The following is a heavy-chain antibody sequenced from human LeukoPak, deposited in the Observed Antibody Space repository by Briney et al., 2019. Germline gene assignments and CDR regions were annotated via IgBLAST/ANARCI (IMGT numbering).Heavy chain of an antibody. V-gene: IGHV4-34*01. CDR2: INHSGST. Sequence: SETLSLTCAVYGGSFSGYYWSWIPQPPGKGLEWIGEINHSGSTNYNPSLKSRVTISVERSKNQFSLKLSSVTAADTAVYYCARGPYCGGDCYYNWFDPWGQGTLVTVSS. CDR3: ARGPYCGGDCYYNWFDP. CDR1: GGSFSGYY. J-gene: IGHJ5*02. D-gene: IGHD2-21*02.